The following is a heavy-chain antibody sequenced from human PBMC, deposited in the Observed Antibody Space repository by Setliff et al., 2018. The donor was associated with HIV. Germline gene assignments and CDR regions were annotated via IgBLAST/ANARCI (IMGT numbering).Heavy chain of an antibody. D-gene: IGHD3-10*01. V-gene: IGHV4-61*10. CDR2: IFDSGTT. CDR1: GGSINSGSYY. Sequence: SETLSLTCTVSGGSINSGSYYWSWIRQPAGKGLEWIGYIFDSGTTKYNPSVTSRVTISVDASKNQFFLQLISVTAADTAVYYCARQGGYNSPLMVWGQGKLVTVSS. CDR3: ARQGGYNSPLMV. J-gene: IGHJ4*02.